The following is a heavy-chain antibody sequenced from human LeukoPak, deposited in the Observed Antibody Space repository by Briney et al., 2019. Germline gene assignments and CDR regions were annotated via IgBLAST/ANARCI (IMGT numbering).Heavy chain of an antibody. CDR3: ARLGWTYYYGSGSYYNGNNWFDP. CDR2: ISSSGSTI. Sequence: GGSLRLSCAASGFTFSSYEMNWVRQAPGKGLEWVSYISSSGSTIYYADSVKGRFTISRDNAKNSLYLQMNSLRAEDTAVCYCARLGWTYYYGSGSYYNGNNWFDPWGQGTLVTVSS. CDR1: GFTFSSYE. J-gene: IGHJ5*02. V-gene: IGHV3-48*03. D-gene: IGHD3-10*01.